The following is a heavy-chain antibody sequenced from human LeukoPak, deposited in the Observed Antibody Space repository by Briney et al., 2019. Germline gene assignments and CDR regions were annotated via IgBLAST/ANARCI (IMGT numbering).Heavy chain of an antibody. CDR1: GFTVSSNY. Sequence: GGSLTLSCAASGFTVSSNYMSWVRQAPGKGLEWVSVIYSGGSTYYADSVKGRFTISRDNSKNTLYLQMNSLKAEDTAVYYFAGESFGGGDAFDIWGQGTMVTVSS. CDR3: AGESFGGGDAFDI. J-gene: IGHJ3*02. D-gene: IGHD3-10*01. V-gene: IGHV3-53*01. CDR2: IYSGGST.